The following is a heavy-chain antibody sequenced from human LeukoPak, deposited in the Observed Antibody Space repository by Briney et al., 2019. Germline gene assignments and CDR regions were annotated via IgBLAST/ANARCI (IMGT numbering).Heavy chain of an antibody. CDR3: AREAYSYGYSFDY. CDR1: GGSISSYY. Sequence: SETLSLTCAVSGGSISSYYWSWIRQPPGKGLEWIGYIYYSGSTNYNPSLKSRVTISVDTSKNQFSLKLSSVTAADTAVYYCAREAYSYGYSFDYWGQGTLVTVSS. D-gene: IGHD5-18*01. J-gene: IGHJ4*02. CDR2: IYYSGST. V-gene: IGHV4-59*01.